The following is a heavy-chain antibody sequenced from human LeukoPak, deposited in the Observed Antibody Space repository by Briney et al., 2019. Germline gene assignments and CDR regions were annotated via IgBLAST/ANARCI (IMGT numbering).Heavy chain of an antibody. D-gene: IGHD3-22*01. V-gene: IGHV4-34*01. CDR1: GGSFSGYY. CDR3: ARHIKGSSGSFDY. J-gene: IGHJ4*02. CDR2: IYYDGKT. Sequence: PSETLSLTCAVYGGSFSGYYWSWIRQPPGKGLEWIGSIYYDGKTYYSPSLRSRVTVSADTSKSQFSLKLSSVTAADTAVYYCARHIKGSSGSFDYWGQGTLVTVSS.